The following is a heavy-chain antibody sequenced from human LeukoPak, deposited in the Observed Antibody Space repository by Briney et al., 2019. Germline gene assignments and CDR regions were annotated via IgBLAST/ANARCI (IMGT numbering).Heavy chain of an antibody. J-gene: IGHJ3*02. CDR1: GFTFSSYA. D-gene: IGHD1-26*01. Sequence: PGRSLRLSCAASGFTFSSYAMHWVRQAPGKGLEWVAVISYDGSNKYYADSVKGRFTISRDNSKNTLYLQMNSLRAEDTAVYYCARGGRIWELPDDAFDIWGQGTMVTVSS. CDR2: ISYDGSNK. V-gene: IGHV3-30-3*01. CDR3: ARGGRIWELPDDAFDI.